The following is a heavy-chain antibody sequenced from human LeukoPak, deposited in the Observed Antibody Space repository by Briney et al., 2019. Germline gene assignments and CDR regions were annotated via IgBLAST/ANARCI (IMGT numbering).Heavy chain of an antibody. CDR2: IIPIFGTA. CDR1: GGTFSSYA. D-gene: IGHD2-2*01. CDR3: ARARYCSSTSCYLRAQYYFDY. V-gene: IGHV1-69*05. J-gene: IGHJ4*02. Sequence: SVKVSCKASGGTFSSYAISWVRQAPGLGLEWMGRIIPIFGTANYAQKFQGRVTITTDESTSTAYMELSSLRSEDTAVYYCARARYCSSTSCYLRAQYYFDYWGQGTLVTVSS.